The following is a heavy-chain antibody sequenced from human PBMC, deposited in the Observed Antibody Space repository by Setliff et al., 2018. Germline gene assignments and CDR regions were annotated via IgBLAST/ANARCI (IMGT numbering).Heavy chain of an antibody. D-gene: IGHD2-8*02. CDR1: GGSFSTYY. Sequence: SETLSLTCAVYGGSFSTYYWSWIRQPPGKGLEWIGEINHSGSTNYNPSLKSRVTISLDTSKNQFSLKLSSVTAADTALYYCPVYNTGSLQDHYWGQGTPVTVSS. CDR3: PVYNTGSLQDHY. V-gene: IGHV4-34*01. J-gene: IGHJ4*02. CDR2: INHSGST.